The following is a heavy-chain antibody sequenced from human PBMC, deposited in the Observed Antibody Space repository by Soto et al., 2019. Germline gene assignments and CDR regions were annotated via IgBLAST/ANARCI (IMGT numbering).Heavy chain of an antibody. V-gene: IGHV3-74*01. D-gene: IGHD1-7*01. Sequence: EVQLVESGGGLVQPGGSLRLSCVASGFTFSNYWIHWVRQAPGKGLVWVSRINGDGSSTNYADSVKGQFTISRDNAKNTVYLQLNSLRVEDTAVYYCGRGARNYYYLDCWDQGTLVTVSS. CDR3: GRGARNYYYLDC. J-gene: IGHJ4*02. CDR1: GFTFSNYW. CDR2: INGDGSST.